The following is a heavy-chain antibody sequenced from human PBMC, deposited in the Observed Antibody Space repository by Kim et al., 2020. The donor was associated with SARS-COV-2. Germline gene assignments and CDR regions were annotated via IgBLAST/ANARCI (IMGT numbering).Heavy chain of an antibody. CDR2: IIPIFGTA. D-gene: IGHD3-22*01. V-gene: IGHV1-69*13. CDR3: ARWGENSDCYDSSGPDAFDI. Sequence: SVKVSCKASGGTFSSYAISWVRQAPGQGLEWMGGIIPIFGTANYAQKFQGRVTITADESTSTAYMELSSLRSEDTAVYYCARWGENSDCYDSSGPDAFDIWGQGTMVTVSS. J-gene: IGHJ3*02. CDR1: GGTFSSYA.